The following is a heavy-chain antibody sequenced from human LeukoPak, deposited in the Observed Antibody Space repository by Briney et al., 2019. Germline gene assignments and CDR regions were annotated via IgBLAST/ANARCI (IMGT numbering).Heavy chain of an antibody. Sequence: ASVKVSCKASGGTFSSYAISWVRQAPGQGLEWMGGIIPIFGTANYAQKFQGRVTITADKSTSTAYMELSSLRSEDTAVYYCAAGYNWNDLAGGYWGQGTLVTVSS. J-gene: IGHJ4*02. CDR2: IIPIFGTA. V-gene: IGHV1-69*06. D-gene: IGHD1-1*01. CDR1: GGTFSSYA. CDR3: AAGYNWNDLAGGY.